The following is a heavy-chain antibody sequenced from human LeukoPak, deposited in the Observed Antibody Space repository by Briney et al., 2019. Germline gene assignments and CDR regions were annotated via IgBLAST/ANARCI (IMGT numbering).Heavy chain of an antibody. CDR2: ISYDGSNK. CDR3: ARGSHDYDSSAYYYDLGDY. Sequence: GGSLRLSCTASGFTFSNYAIHWVRQAPGKGLEWVAVISYDGSNKYYADSVKGRFTISRDNSKNTLYLQMHSLRADDTAVYYCARGSHDYDSSAYYYDLGDYWGQGTLVTVSS. D-gene: IGHD3-22*01. J-gene: IGHJ4*02. V-gene: IGHV3-30*04. CDR1: GFTFSNYA.